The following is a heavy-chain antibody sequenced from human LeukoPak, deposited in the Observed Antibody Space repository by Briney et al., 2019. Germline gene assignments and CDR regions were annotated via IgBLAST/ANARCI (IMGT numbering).Heavy chain of an antibody. Sequence: SETLSLTCTVSGGSISSSSYYWSWIRQPPGKGLEWIGYIYYSGSTNYNPSLKSRVTISVDTSKNQFSLKLSSVTAADTAVYYCARTRRPTVAPFDYWGQGTLVTVSS. CDR2: IYYSGST. D-gene: IGHD4-11*01. J-gene: IGHJ4*02. V-gene: IGHV4-61*01. CDR1: GGSISSSSYY. CDR3: ARTRRPTVAPFDY.